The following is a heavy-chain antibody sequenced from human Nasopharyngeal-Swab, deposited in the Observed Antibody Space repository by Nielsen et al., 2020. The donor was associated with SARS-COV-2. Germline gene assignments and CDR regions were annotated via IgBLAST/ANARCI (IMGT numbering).Heavy chain of an antibody. CDR3: ARIAQAAEPH. V-gene: IGHV6-1*01. CDR2: TYYRSKRYF. J-gene: IGHJ4*02. CDR1: GDSLPSNSAA. Sequence: SQTLSLTCAIPGDSLPSNSAAWSWTRQSPSRGLEWLGRTYYRSKRYFNYGTSVKGRITINPETSNNQFSLQLSSVTPEDTAVYYCARIAQAAEPHWGQGTLVTVSS. D-gene: IGHD1-14*01.